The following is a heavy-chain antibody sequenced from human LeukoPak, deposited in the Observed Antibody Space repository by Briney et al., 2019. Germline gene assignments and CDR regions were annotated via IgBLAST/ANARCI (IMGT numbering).Heavy chain of an antibody. CDR2: IYSGGST. D-gene: IGHD5-24*01. CDR1: GFTVSSNY. Sequence: GGSLRLSCAASGFTVSSNYMSWVRQAPGKGLEWVSVIYSGGSTYYADSVKGRFTISRDNSKNTLYLQMNSLRAEDAAVYYCARAIGRWLNLGYWGQGTLVTVSS. V-gene: IGHV3-66*01. J-gene: IGHJ4*02. CDR3: ARAIGRWLNLGY.